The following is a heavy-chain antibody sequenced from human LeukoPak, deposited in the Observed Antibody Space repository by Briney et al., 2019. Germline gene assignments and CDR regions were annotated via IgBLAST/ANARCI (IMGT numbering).Heavy chain of an antibody. CDR1: GLTFSSYA. D-gene: IGHD6-13*01. Sequence: GGSLRLSCAASGLTFSSYAMHWVRQAPGKGLEWVSAISGSGDSTYYGDSVKGRFTISRDNSKNTLYLQMNSLRAEDTAVYYCAKTRPLDSSSWSHGDYWGQGTLVTVSS. J-gene: IGHJ4*02. CDR3: AKTRPLDSSSWSHGDY. CDR2: ISGSGDST. V-gene: IGHV3-23*01.